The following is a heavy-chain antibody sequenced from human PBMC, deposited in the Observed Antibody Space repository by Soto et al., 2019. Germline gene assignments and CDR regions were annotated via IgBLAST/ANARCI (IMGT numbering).Heavy chain of an antibody. CDR3: AGGIVGATPLDAFDI. CDR2: INPNSGGT. Sequence: ASVKVSCKASGYTFTGYYMHWVRQAPGQGLEWMGWINPNSGGTNYAQKFQGWVTMTRDTSISTAYMELSRLRSDDTAVYYCAGGIVGATPLDAFDIWGQGTMVTVSS. D-gene: IGHD1-26*01. V-gene: IGHV1-2*04. CDR1: GYTFTGYY. J-gene: IGHJ3*02.